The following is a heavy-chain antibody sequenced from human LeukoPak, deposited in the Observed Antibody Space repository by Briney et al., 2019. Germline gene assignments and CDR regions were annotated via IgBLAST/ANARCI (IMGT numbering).Heavy chain of an antibody. CDR1: GYTFTSYY. D-gene: IGHD3-3*01. Sequence: EASVKVSCKASGYTFTSYYMHWVRQAPGQGLEWMGWISAYNGNTNYAQKLQGRVTMTTDTSTSTAYMELRSLRSDDTAVYYCARAKGVLRFLEWLFLIDYWGQGTLVTVSS. V-gene: IGHV1-18*04. CDR2: ISAYNGNT. CDR3: ARAKGVLRFLEWLFLIDY. J-gene: IGHJ4*02.